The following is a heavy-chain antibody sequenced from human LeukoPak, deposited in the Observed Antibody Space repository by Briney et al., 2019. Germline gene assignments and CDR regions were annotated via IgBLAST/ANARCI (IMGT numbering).Heavy chain of an antibody. V-gene: IGHV3-33*01. D-gene: IGHD6-13*01. CDR2: IWYDGSNK. Sequence: GGSLRLSCAASGFTFSSYGMHWVRQAPGKGLEWVAVIWYDGSNKYYADSVKGRFTISRDNSKNTLYLQMNSLSAEDTAVYYCAREADSSSWYYYGMDVWGQGTTVTVSS. CDR3: AREADSSSWYYYGMDV. CDR1: GFTFSSYG. J-gene: IGHJ6*02.